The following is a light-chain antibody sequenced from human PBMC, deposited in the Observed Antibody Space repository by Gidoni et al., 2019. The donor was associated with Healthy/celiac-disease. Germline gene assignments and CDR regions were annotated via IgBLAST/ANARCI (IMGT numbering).Light chain of an antibody. V-gene: IGKV3-11*01. CDR2: DAS. CDR1: QSVSSY. CDR3: QQRSNWPPWT. Sequence: EIVLTKSPATLSLSPGERATLSCRASQSVSSYLAWYQQKPGQAPRLLIYDASNRATGIPARFSGSGSGTDFTLTISRLEPEDFAVYYCQQRSNWPPWTFGQGTKVEIK. J-gene: IGKJ1*01.